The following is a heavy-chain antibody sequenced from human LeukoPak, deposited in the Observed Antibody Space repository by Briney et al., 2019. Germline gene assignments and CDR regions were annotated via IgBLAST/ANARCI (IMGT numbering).Heavy chain of an antibody. CDR3: ARGGSLGSGVYYYYMDV. Sequence: ASVKVSCKASGYTFTGYYMHWVRQAPGQGLEWMGWINPNSGGTNYAQKFQGRVTMTRDTSISTAYMELSRLRSDDTAVYYCARGGSLGSGVYYYYMDVWGKGTTVTISS. V-gene: IGHV1-2*02. D-gene: IGHD3-10*01. J-gene: IGHJ6*03. CDR2: INPNSGGT. CDR1: GYTFTGYY.